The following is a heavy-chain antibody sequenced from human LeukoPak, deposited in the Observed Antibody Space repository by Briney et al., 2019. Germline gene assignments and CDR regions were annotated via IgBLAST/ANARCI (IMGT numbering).Heavy chain of an antibody. CDR1: GGPLISGGYY. Sequence: SETLSLTCAVHGGPLISGGYYWSWFRQPPGKGLEWIGYIYHRWSTYYNPSLKSRVTISVDRSKNQCSLKLSSVTAADTAVYYCATYRDNWNDEDYYYMDVWGKGTTVTVSS. D-gene: IGHD1-20*01. J-gene: IGHJ6*03. CDR3: ATYRDNWNDEDYYYMDV. V-gene: IGHV4-30-2*01. CDR2: IYHRWST.